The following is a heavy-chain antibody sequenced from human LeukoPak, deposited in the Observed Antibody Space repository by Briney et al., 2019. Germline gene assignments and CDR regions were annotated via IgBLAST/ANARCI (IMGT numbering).Heavy chain of an antibody. CDR2: IYYSGGT. Sequence: PSETLSLTCTVSGGSISGYYWSWIRQPPGKGLEWIGYIYYSGGTNYNPSLKSRVTISVDTSKNQFSLKLSSVTAADTAVYYCTVTSFWGQGTLVTVSS. D-gene: IGHD4-17*01. J-gene: IGHJ4*02. CDR3: TVTSF. V-gene: IGHV4-59*08. CDR1: GGSISGYY.